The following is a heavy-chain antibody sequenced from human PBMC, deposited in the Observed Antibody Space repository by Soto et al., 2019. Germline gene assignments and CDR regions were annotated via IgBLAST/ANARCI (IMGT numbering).Heavy chain of an antibody. CDR2: IYHSGST. Sequence: SETLSLTCAVSGGSISSSNWWSWVRQPPGKGLEWIGEIYHSGSTNYNPSLKSRVTISVDKSKNQFSLKPSSVTAADTAVYYCARVLQTTVTSYFDYWGQGTLVTVSS. D-gene: IGHD4-4*01. CDR1: GGSISSSNW. J-gene: IGHJ4*02. CDR3: ARVLQTTVTSYFDY. V-gene: IGHV4-4*02.